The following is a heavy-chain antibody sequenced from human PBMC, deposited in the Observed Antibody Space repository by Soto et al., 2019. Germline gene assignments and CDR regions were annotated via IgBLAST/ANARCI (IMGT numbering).Heavy chain of an antibody. J-gene: IGHJ5*02. Sequence: SETLSLTCTVSGGSISSYYWSWIRQPPGKGLEWIGYIYYTGSAYYNPSLKSRVTISVDTSKNQFFLKLTSVTAADTAVYYCARITMSLGLDPWGQGTLVTVSS. D-gene: IGHD3-22*01. CDR2: IYYTGSA. CDR1: GGSISSYY. CDR3: ARITMSLGLDP. V-gene: IGHV4-59*12.